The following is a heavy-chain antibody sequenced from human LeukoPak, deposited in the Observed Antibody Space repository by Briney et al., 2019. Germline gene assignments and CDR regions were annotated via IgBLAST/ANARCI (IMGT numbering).Heavy chain of an antibody. J-gene: IGHJ4*02. Sequence: PGGSLRLSCVGSGFTYISYWMTWVRQAPGKGVEWVANMKDDGSEKYSVDSVKGRFTISRDNAKNLLYLQMSSLRAEDTAVYYCARARIDYWGQGTLVTVSS. V-gene: IGHV3-7*04. CDR1: GFTYISYW. CDR3: ARARIDY. CDR2: MKDDGSEK. D-gene: IGHD1-14*01.